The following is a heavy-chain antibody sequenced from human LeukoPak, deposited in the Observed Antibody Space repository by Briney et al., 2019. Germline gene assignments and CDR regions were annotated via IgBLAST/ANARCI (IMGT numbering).Heavy chain of an antibody. V-gene: IGHV1-18*01. CDR3: AREEGGKYYYMDV. J-gene: IGHJ6*03. CDR2: ISGYNGDT. D-gene: IGHD3-16*01. Sequence: ASVKVSCKVSGYTFMSSGISWVRQAPGQGLEWMGWISGYNGDTNYAQKCQGRVTMTTDSSTSTAYMELRSLRSDDTAVYYCAREEGGKYYYMDVWGKGTSVTVS. CDR1: GYTFMSSG.